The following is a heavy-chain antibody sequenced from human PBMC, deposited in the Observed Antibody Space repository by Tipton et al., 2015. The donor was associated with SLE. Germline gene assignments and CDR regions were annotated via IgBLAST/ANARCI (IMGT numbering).Heavy chain of an antibody. CDR1: GFTFSSYW. J-gene: IGHJ3*02. V-gene: IGHV3-7*03. CDR2: IKEDGSEK. Sequence: SLRLSCAASGFTFSSYWMSWVRQAPGKGLEWVASIKEDGSEKYYVDSVKGRFTISRDNAKNTMYLQMDSLRAEDTAIYYCARVQLGTTFHDVFAMWGQGTMVTVS. D-gene: IGHD1-7*01. CDR3: ARVQLGTTFHDVFAM.